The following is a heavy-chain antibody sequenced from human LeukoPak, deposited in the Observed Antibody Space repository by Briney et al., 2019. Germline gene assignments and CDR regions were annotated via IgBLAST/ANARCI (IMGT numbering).Heavy chain of an antibody. Sequence: SETLSLTCTVSGGSISSYYWSWNRQPPGEGLEWIGYTYYSGSTNYNPSLKSRVTISVDTSKNQSSLKLSSVTAADTAVYYCARLGATTVLFDYWGQGTLVTVSS. D-gene: IGHD5-12*01. V-gene: IGHV4-59*08. CDR3: ARLGATTVLFDY. J-gene: IGHJ4*02. CDR1: GGSISSYY. CDR2: TYYSGST.